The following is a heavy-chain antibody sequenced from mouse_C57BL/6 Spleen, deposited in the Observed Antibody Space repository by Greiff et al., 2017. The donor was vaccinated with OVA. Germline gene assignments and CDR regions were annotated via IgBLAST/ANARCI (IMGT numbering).Heavy chain of an antibody. CDR1: GYTFTSYW. J-gene: IGHJ2*01. D-gene: IGHD6-1*01. CDR3: TCLYYFYY. Sequence: VQLKQSGTVLARPGASVKMSCKTSGYTFTSYWMHWVNQRPGQGLEWIGAIYPGNSDTSYNQKFQGQSKLTAVTSAITAYMGLSSLTNEDSAVYYCTCLYYFYYWGQGTTRTVSS. V-gene: IGHV1-5*01. CDR2: IYPGNSDT.